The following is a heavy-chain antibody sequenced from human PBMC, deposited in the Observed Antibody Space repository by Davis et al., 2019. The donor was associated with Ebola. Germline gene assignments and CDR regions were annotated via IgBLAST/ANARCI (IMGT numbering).Heavy chain of an antibody. CDR3: ARGSSRLHSSSWYRY. CDR2: INHSGST. CDR1: GGSFSGYY. Sequence: MPSETLSLTCAVYGGSFSGYYCSWIRKPPGKGLEWIGEINHSGSTNYNPSLKSRVTISVDTSKNQFSLKLSSVTAADTAVYYCARGSSRLHSSSWYRYWGQGTLVTVSS. V-gene: IGHV4-34*01. J-gene: IGHJ4*02. D-gene: IGHD6-13*01.